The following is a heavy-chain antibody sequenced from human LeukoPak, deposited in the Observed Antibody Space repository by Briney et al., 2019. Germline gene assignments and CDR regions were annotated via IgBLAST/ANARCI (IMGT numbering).Heavy chain of an antibody. Sequence: WASVTVSFKASGYTFTRYEIHWVRQATGQGLAWMGWMNPNSGDTAYTQKFQGRITMTRSTSISTAYMELSGLRSEDTAVYYCARGLGTYDTSELTWPMISFWGQGTLVTVSS. D-gene: IGHD3-22*01. CDR3: ARGLGTYDTSELTWPMISF. V-gene: IGHV1-8*01. J-gene: IGHJ4*02. CDR1: GYTFTRYE. CDR2: MNPNSGDT.